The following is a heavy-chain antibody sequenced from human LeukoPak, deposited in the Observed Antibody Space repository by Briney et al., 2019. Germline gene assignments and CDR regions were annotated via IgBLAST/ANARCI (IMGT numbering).Heavy chain of an antibody. V-gene: IGHV4-59*01. Sequence: SETLSLTCTVSGGSISSDYWSWIRQPQGKGLEWIGYIYYSGSTNYNPSLKSRVTISVDTSKNQFSLKLSSVTAADTAVYYCARDRGALLRGFDYWGQGTLVTVSS. CDR1: GGSISSDY. CDR2: IYYSGST. J-gene: IGHJ4*02. CDR3: ARDRGALLRGFDY. D-gene: IGHD3-10*01.